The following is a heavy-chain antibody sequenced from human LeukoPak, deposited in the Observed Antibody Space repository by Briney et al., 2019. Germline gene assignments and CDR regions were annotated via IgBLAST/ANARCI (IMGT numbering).Heavy chain of an antibody. CDR3: VREYCGGDCYTDF. CDR1: GFTFSLYW. J-gene: IGHJ4*02. Sequence: GGSLRLSCAASGFTFSLYWMHWVRQTPGKGLVWVSRLNSDGSITTYADSVKGRFTISRDNAKNTLCLQMNSLRAEDTALYYCVREYCGGDCYTDFWGQGTLVTVSS. V-gene: IGHV3-74*01. CDR2: LNSDGSIT. D-gene: IGHD2-21*02.